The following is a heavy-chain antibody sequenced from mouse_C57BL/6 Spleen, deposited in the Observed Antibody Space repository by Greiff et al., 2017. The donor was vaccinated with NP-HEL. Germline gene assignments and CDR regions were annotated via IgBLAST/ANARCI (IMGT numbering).Heavy chain of an antibody. D-gene: IGHD2-3*01. CDR2: IYPGGGYT. J-gene: IGHJ3*01. Sequence: VQLQQSGAELVRPGTSVKMSCKASGYTFTNYWIGWAKQRPGHGLEWIGDIYPGGGYTNYNEKFKGKATLTADKSSSTAYMQFSSLTSEDSAIYYCARGLYDGYYWFAYWGQGTLVTVSA. CDR3: ARGLYDGYYWFAY. V-gene: IGHV1-63*01. CDR1: GYTFTNYW.